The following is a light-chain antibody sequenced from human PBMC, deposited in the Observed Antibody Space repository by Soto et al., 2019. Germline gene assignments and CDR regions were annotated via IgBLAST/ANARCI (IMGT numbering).Light chain of an antibody. CDR3: QSYDSSNWV. Sequence: NFMLTQPHSVSESPGKTVTISCTRSSVSIASNYVQWYQQRPGSSPTTVIYEDNQRPSGVPDRFSGSIDSSSNSASLTISGLKTEDEADYYCQSYDSSNWVFGGGTKLIVL. J-gene: IGLJ3*02. CDR1: SVSIASNY. CDR2: EDN. V-gene: IGLV6-57*01.